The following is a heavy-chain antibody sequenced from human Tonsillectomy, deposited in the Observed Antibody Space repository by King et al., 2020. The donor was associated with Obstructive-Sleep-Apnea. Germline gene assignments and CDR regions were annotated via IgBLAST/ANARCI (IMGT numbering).Heavy chain of an antibody. J-gene: IGHJ5*02. CDR1: GGSISRSF. Sequence: LQLQESGPGLVKPSETLSLTCSVSGGSISRSFWSWIRQPAGKGLEWIGRVYTSGSTNYSPSLKSRVTMSVDRSKNQFSLKLTSVTAADTAVYYCARTTSAGSDYDPDWFDPWGQGTLVIVSS. V-gene: IGHV4-4*07. D-gene: IGHD3-22*01. CDR3: ARTTSAGSDYDPDWFDP. CDR2: VYTSGST.